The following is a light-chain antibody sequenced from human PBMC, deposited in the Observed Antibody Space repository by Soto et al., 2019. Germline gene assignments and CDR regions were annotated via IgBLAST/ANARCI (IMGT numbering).Light chain of an antibody. CDR2: EVS. Sequence: QSFLIQPPSASGSPGQSVTISCTGTRRDIGGYNFVSWYQQHPGKAPKLMIYEVSSRPSGVSNRFSGSKSGNTASLTISGLQPEDEADYYCSSYTTSTTVVFGTGTKVTVL. V-gene: IGLV2-14*03. CDR1: RRDIGGYNF. J-gene: IGLJ1*01. CDR3: SSYTTSTTVV.